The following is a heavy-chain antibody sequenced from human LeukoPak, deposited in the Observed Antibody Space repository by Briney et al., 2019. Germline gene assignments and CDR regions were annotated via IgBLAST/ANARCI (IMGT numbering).Heavy chain of an antibody. V-gene: IGHV3-23*01. Sequence: GGSLRLSCAASGFTFSSYAMSWVRQAPGKGLEWVPAISGSGGSTYYADSVKGRFTISRDNSKNTLYLQMNSLRYEDTAVYYCARSYVVVTASFDYWGQGTLVTVSS. CDR3: ARSYVVVTASFDY. CDR1: GFTFSSYA. CDR2: ISGSGGST. D-gene: IGHD2-21*02. J-gene: IGHJ4*02.